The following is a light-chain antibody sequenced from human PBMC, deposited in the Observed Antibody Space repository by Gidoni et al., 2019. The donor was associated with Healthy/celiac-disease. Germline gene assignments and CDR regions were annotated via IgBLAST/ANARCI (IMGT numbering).Light chain of an antibody. J-gene: IGKJ2*03. CDR3: QQYNNWPPEDS. V-gene: IGKV3D-15*01. Sequence: EIVMTQSPATISVSPGERATLSCRASQSVSSNLAWYQQKPGQAPRLLIYGASTRATGIPARFSGSGSGTEFTLTISSLQSEDFAVYYCQQYNNWPPEDSFGQGTKLEIK. CDR2: GAS. CDR1: QSVSSN.